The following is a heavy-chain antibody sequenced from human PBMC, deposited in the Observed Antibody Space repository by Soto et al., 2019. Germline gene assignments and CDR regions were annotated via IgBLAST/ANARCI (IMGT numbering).Heavy chain of an antibody. CDR3: AKDIMVRGVIISTVGFDY. CDR2: INSDGSST. CDR1: GFTFSSYW. Sequence: PGGSLRLSCAASGFTFSSYWMHWARQAPGKGLVWVSRINSDGSSTSYADSVKGRFTISRDNSKNTLYLQMNSLRAEDTAVYYCAKDIMVRGVIISTVGFDYWGQGTLVTVSS. V-gene: IGHV3-74*01. J-gene: IGHJ4*02. D-gene: IGHD3-10*01.